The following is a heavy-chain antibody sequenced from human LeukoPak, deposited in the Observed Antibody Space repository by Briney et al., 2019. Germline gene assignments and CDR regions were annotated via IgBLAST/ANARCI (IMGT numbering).Heavy chain of an antibody. V-gene: IGHV4-38-2*02. CDR1: GYSISSGYY. CDR2: IYHSGST. J-gene: IGHJ4*02. Sequence: PSETLSLTCTVTGYSISSGYYWGWIRQPPGKGLDWIGNIYHSGSTYCNPSLKSRVTISVDTSKNQFSLKLSSVTAADTAAYYCARADYYDSSGSDYWGQGTLVTVSS. CDR3: ARADYYDSSGSDY. D-gene: IGHD3-22*01.